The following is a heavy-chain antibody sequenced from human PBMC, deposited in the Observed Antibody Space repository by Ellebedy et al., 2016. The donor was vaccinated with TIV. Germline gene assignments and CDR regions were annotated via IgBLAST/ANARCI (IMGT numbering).Heavy chain of an antibody. J-gene: IGHJ4*02. CDR2: INPNTGGT. Sequence: ASVKVSCKASGYSFIGYYLHWVRQAPGQGFEWMGWINPNTGGTDYAQKFQDRVKMTRDTSLTTAYMELSSLRPDDGAVYFCARDPGYCKSTSCYNLDFFDFWGQGTLVTVS. CDR3: ARDPGYCKSTSCYNLDFFDF. CDR1: GYSFIGYY. D-gene: IGHD2-2*02. V-gene: IGHV1-2*02.